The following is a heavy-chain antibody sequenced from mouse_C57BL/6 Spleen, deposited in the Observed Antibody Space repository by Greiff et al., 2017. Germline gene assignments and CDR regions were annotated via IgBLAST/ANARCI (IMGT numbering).Heavy chain of an antibody. CDR1: GYTFTSYW. J-gene: IGHJ2*01. CDR2: IDPSDSYT. Sequence: QVQLQQPGAELVMPGASVKLSCKASGYTFTSYWMHWVKQRPGQGLEWIGEIDPSDSYTNYNQKFKGKSQLTEDKSSSTAYMQLSSLTSEDSAVYYCARGITTVVADYWGQGTTLTVSS. V-gene: IGHV1-69*01. D-gene: IGHD1-1*01. CDR3: ARGITTVVADY.